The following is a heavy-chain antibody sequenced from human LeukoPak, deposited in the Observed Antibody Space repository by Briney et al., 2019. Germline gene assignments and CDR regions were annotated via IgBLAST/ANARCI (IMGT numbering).Heavy chain of an antibody. Sequence: GESLKISCKGSAYSFTNYWISWVRQMPGKGLEWMGRIDPGDSQTNYSPSFQGHVTISADKSISTAYLQRSSLKASDTAMYYCARHSSVLNSFDPWGQGTLVTVSS. D-gene: IGHD3-22*01. CDR2: IDPGDSQT. V-gene: IGHV5-10-1*01. CDR3: ARHSSVLNSFDP. CDR1: AYSFTNYW. J-gene: IGHJ5*02.